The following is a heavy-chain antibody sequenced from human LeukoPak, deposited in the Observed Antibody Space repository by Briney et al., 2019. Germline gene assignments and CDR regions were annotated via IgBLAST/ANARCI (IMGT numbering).Heavy chain of an antibody. D-gene: IGHD4-23*01. CDR2: ISSSSSYI. CDR1: GFTFSSYS. J-gene: IGHJ3*02. CDR3: ARRPVGYDAFDI. V-gene: IGHV3-21*01. Sequence: VQPGGSLRLSCAASGFTFSSYSMNWVRQAPGKGLEWVSSISSSSSYIYYADTVKGRFTISRDNAKNSLYLQMNSLRAEDTAVYYCARRPVGYDAFDIWGQGTMVTVSS.